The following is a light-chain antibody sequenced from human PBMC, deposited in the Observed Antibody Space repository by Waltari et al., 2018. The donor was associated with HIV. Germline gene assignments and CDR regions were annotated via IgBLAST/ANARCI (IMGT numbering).Light chain of an antibody. CDR1: STDISGYDY. V-gene: IGLV2-8*01. J-gene: IGLJ1*01. CDR2: EVN. CDR3: SSYTDFNTPHV. Sequence: QSALTQSPSASGSLGQSVTISCTGTSTDISGYDYVSWYQQHPGKAPKLLIYEVNKRPSGVPDRFSASRSDNRASLTVSGLQYEDEAEYYCSSYTDFNTPHVFGTGTKVTVL.